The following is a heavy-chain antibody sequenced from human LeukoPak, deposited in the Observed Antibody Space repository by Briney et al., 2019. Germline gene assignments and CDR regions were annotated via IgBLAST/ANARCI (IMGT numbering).Heavy chain of an antibody. CDR1: GFTFSSYA. Sequence: PGGSLRLSCAASGFTFSSYAMSWVRQAPGKGLEWVSGISGSGGSTYNADSVKGRFTISRDNSKNTLYLQMNSLRAEDTAVYYCAKYGGSSGWYRDGMDVWGQGTTVTVSS. CDR2: ISGSGGST. J-gene: IGHJ6*02. D-gene: IGHD6-19*01. V-gene: IGHV3-23*01. CDR3: AKYGGSSGWYRDGMDV.